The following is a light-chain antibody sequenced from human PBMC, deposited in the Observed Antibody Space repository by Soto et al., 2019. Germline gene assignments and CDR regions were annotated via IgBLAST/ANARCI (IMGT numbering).Light chain of an antibody. J-gene: IGKJ3*01. CDR2: AAS. V-gene: IGKV1-27*01. CDR1: QGIRNF. CDR3: QHYSSAPV. Sequence: DIQMTQSPTSLSASVGDRVTITCQASQGIRNFVAWYQQKPGKAPKLLIYAASTVHAGVPCRFSGSGSGTDLLLIINSVQPEYVGTYSFQHYSSAPVFGHGTKVEIK.